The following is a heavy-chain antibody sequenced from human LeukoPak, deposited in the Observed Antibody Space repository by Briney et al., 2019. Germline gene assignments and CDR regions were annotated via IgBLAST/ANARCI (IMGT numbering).Heavy chain of an antibody. Sequence: RPPETLSLTCSVSAGSIASSTHLWGWIRQTPGEGLEWIGSVFFQNTYYNPSLQSRVSISVDTSKSQFSLDLRSVTGADTALYYCARHRGSTGFFDFWGRGIVVTVSS. CDR1: AGSIASSTHL. D-gene: IGHD1-26*01. CDR2: VFFQNT. V-gene: IGHV4-39*01. J-gene: IGHJ4*02. CDR3: ARHRGSTGFFDF.